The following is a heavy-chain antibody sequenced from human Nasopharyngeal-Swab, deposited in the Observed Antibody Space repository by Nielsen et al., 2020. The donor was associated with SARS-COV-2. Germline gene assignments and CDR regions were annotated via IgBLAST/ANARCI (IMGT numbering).Heavy chain of an antibody. Sequence: SETLSLTCTVSGGSISRYYWSWIRQPPGKGLEWIGYIYYSGSTNYNPSLKSRVTISVDTSKNQFSLKLSSVTAADTAVYYCARDYSYDSSGYYHDDYAFDIWGQGTMVTVSS. J-gene: IGHJ3*02. D-gene: IGHD3-22*01. CDR3: ARDYSYDSSGYYHDDYAFDI. CDR1: GGSISRYY. V-gene: IGHV4-59*01. CDR2: IYYSGST.